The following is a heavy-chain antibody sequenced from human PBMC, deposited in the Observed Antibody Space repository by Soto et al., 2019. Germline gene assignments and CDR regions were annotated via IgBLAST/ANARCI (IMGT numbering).Heavy chain of an antibody. Sequence: GGSLRLSCAASGFTFSSYAMHWVRQAPGKGLEWVAVISYDGSNKYYADSVKGRFTISRDNSKNTLYLQMNSLRAEDTAVYYCAREFKGPPTPWKPGIAAIYGMDVWGQGTTVTVSS. CDR3: AREFKGPPTPWKPGIAAIYGMDV. CDR2: ISYDGSNK. D-gene: IGHD6-13*01. V-gene: IGHV3-30-3*01. CDR1: GFTFSSYA. J-gene: IGHJ6*02.